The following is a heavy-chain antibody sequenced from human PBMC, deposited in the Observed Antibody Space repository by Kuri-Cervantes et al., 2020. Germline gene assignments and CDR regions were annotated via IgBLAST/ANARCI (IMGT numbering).Heavy chain of an antibody. Sequence: GSLRLSCAVYGGSFSGYYWSWIRQPPGKGLEWIGEINHSGSTNYNPSLKSRVTISVDTSKNQFSLKLSSVTTADTAVYYCARAPGYSGYDPRRGGYWGQGTLVTVSS. CDR3: ARAPGYSGYDPRRGGY. V-gene: IGHV4-34*01. CDR2: INHSGST. CDR1: GGSFSGYY. D-gene: IGHD5-12*01. J-gene: IGHJ4*02.